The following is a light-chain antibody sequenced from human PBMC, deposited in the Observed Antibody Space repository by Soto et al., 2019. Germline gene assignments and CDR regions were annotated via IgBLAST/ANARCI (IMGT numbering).Light chain of an antibody. J-gene: IGLJ1*01. Sequence: VLTQPASVSGSPGQSITISCTGTSSDVGGYNYVSWYQQHPGKAPKLMIYEVSNRPSGVSNRFSGSKSGNTASLTISGLQAEDEADYYCSSYTSSSRVFGTGTKVTVL. CDR3: SSYTSSSRV. CDR1: SSDVGGYNY. V-gene: IGLV2-14*01. CDR2: EVS.